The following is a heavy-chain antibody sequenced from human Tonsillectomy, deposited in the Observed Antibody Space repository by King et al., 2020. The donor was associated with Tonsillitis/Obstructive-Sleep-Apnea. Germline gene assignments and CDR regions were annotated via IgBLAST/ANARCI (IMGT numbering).Heavy chain of an antibody. J-gene: IGHJ6*03. V-gene: IGHV2-5*02. D-gene: IGHD1-14*01. Sequence: TLKESGPTLVKPTQTLTLTCTFSGFSLTTSGVGVGWIRQPPGKALEWLALIYWDDDKCYSPSLKSRLTITRDTSKSQVLLTMTDMDPVDTATYYCAHSISAPRRRYYYYSYYMDVWGEGTTVTVFS. CDR3: AHSISAPRRRYYYYSYYMDV. CDR2: IYWDDDK. CDR1: GFSLTTSGVG.